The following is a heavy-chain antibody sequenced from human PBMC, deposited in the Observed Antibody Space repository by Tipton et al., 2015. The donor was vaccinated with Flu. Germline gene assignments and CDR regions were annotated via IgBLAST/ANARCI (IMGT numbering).Heavy chain of an antibody. CDR2: VFTTGST. V-gene: IGHV4-61*02. J-gene: IGHJ3*02. CDR3: ATDYAKTDAFDI. Sequence: TLSLTCTVSRGSMSGANYYWSWVRQPAGKGLEWIGRVFTTGSTNYNPSLQSRVTISVDTSKNQFSLEMTSVTAADTAVYYYATDYAKTDAFDIWGHGTMVTVSS. CDR1: RGSMSGANYY. D-gene: IGHD4-17*01.